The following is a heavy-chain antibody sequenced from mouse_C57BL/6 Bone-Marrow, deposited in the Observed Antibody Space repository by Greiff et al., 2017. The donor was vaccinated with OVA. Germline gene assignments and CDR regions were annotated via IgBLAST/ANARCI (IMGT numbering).Heavy chain of an antibody. Sequence: VQLQQSGAELVRPGTSVKMSCKASGYTFTNYWIGWAKQRPGHGLEWIGDIYPGGGYTNYNEKFKGKATLTADKSSSTAYMQFSSLTSEDSAIYYCARDGIYDGYPYYFDYWGQGTTLTVSS. D-gene: IGHD2-3*01. V-gene: IGHV1-63*01. CDR3: ARDGIYDGYPYYFDY. J-gene: IGHJ2*01. CDR2: IYPGGGYT. CDR1: GYTFTNYW.